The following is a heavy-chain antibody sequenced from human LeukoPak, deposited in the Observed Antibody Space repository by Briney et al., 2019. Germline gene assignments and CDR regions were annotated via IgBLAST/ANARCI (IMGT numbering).Heavy chain of an antibody. CDR3: ARGPLVRLPSSFDP. Sequence: EASVTVSCKASGYTFTIYDINWVRPATGQGLEWMGWMNPNSGNTGSAQRFQGRITMTGDTSISTAYMELSSLRSEDTAVYYCARGPLVRLPSSFDPWGQGTLVTVSS. D-gene: IGHD3-16*02. CDR1: GYTFTIYD. J-gene: IGHJ5*02. CDR2: MNPNSGNT. V-gene: IGHV1-8*01.